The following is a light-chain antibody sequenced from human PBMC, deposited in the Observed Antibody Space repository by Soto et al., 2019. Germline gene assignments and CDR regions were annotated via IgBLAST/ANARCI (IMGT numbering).Light chain of an antibody. CDR3: SSYTSYNNVV. CDR2: DVN. J-gene: IGLJ2*01. V-gene: IGLV2-14*03. Sequence: QSALTQPASVSGSPGQSITISCTGTSGDVGGFDYVSWCQQHPGKVPKLLIYDVNNRPSGVSDRFSVSKSGNTASLTISGLQAEDEADYYCSSYTSYNNVVFGGGTKLTVL. CDR1: SGDVGGFDY.